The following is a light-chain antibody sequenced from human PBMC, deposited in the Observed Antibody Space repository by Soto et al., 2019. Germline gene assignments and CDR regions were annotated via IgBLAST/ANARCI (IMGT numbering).Light chain of an antibody. CDR2: GAS. J-gene: IGKJ1*01. V-gene: IGKV3-20*01. CDR3: QPYGSTPWS. CDR1: QRVSSTY. Sequence: EVVLTQSPGTLSLSPGARATLSCRASQRVSSTYLAWYQQRPGQAPRLLIYGASTRSTDIPDRISGSGSGTDFTLTISRLEPEDVAVYDRQPYGSTPWSFGQGTKVESK.